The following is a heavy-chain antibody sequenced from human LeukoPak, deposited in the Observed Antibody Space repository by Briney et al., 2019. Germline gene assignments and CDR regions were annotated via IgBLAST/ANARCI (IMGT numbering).Heavy chain of an antibody. CDR1: GGSINTINYY. CDR2: IYYSGST. D-gene: IGHD3-10*01. J-gene: IGHJ4*01. CDR3: ARDGGPLYGSGSYALDY. Sequence: SETLSLTCTVSGGSINTINYYWGWIRQPPGKGLEWIGSIYYSGSTYYNPSLKSRVTISVDASKNQFFLTLTSVTAADTAVYYCARDGGPLYGSGSYALDYWGHGTLVTVSS. V-gene: IGHV4-39*07.